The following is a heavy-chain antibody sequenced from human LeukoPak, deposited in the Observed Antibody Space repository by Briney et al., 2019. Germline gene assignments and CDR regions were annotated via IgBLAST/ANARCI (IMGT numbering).Heavy chain of an antibody. J-gene: IGHJ4*02. CDR3: ARVAAWDSSGYLFDY. CDR2: ISSSSSYT. CDR1: GFTFSDYY. Sequence: GGSLRLSCAASGFTFSDYYMSWIRQAPGKGLEWVSYISSSSSYTNYADSVKGRFTLSRENAKNTLYLQMNSLRAEDTAVYYCARVAAWDSSGYLFDYWGQGTLVTVSS. V-gene: IGHV3-11*06. D-gene: IGHD3-22*01.